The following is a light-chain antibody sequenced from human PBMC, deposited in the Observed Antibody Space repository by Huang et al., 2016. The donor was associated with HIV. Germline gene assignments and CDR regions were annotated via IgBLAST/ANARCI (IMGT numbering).Light chain of an antibody. CDR2: AAS. V-gene: IGKV1-27*01. CDR1: RGISTY. Sequence: DIQMTQSPSSLSASVGDRVTITCRASRGISTYLAWYQQRPGKAPKLLIYAASTLHSGVPSRFSGSGSWTDVTRTISSLQPEDFATYYCQNYNGAPWTFGQGTRVDIK. J-gene: IGKJ1*01. CDR3: QNYNGAPWT.